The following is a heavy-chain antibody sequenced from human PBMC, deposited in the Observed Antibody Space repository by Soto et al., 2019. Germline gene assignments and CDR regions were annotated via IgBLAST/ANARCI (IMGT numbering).Heavy chain of an antibody. D-gene: IGHD1-26*01. CDR2: ISPSGGNT. J-gene: IGHJ4*02. V-gene: IGHV1-46*01. CDR3: TSPASTTPPWFDY. Sequence: QVHLVQSGAEVKKPGASVKVSCKASGYTFSDYYMHWVRQAPGQGLEWMGIISPSGGNTEFAQKFQGRITMTRDTSTNTVYMDVSSLTTEDMAIYFCTSPASTTPPWFDYWGQGTLVTVSS. CDR1: GYTFSDYY.